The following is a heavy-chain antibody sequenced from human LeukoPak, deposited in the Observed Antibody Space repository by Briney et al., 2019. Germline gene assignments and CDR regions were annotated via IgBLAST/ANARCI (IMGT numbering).Heavy chain of an antibody. V-gene: IGHV4-61*02. Sequence: SETLSLTCTVSGGSISTSSYYWSWIRQPAGKGLEWIGRIYTSGSTNYNPSLKSRVTMSVDTSKNQFSLKLSSVTAADTAVYYCARGEVTWFDPWGQGTLVTVSS. D-gene: IGHD2-21*02. CDR2: IYTSGST. CDR3: ARGEVTWFDP. CDR1: GGSISTSSYY. J-gene: IGHJ5*02.